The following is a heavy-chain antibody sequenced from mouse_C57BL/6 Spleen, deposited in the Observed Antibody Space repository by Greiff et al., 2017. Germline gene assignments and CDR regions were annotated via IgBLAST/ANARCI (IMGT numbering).Heavy chain of an antibody. Sequence: EVQVVESGGDLVKPGGSLTLSCAASGFTFSSYGMSWVRQTPDKRLAWVATISSGGSYTYYPDSVKGRVTISRDNAKNTLYLQMSSLKSEDTAMYYCARHEYYGSSHWYFDVWGTGTTVTVAS. CDR3: ARHEYYGSSHWYFDV. V-gene: IGHV5-6*01. CDR2: ISSGGSYT. J-gene: IGHJ1*03. CDR1: GFTFSSYG. D-gene: IGHD1-1*01.